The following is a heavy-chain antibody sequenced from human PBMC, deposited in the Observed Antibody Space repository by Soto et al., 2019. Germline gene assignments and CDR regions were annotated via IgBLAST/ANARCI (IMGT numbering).Heavy chain of an antibody. CDR3: AREQNVRGLDP. J-gene: IGHJ5*02. Sequence: QVQLVQSGAEVKKPGASVKVSCKASGYTFTSYDINWVRQATGQGLEWMGWMNPNSGNTGYAQKYQGRVTVTRKTSISTAYIDISSRRSEDTAVYYCAREQNVRGLDPWGQGTQVTVSS. D-gene: IGHD1-1*01. CDR1: GYTFTSYD. CDR2: MNPNSGNT. V-gene: IGHV1-8*01.